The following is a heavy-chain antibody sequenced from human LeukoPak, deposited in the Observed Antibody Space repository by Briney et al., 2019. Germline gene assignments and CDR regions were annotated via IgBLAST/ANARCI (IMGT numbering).Heavy chain of an antibody. CDR1: GFTFSRHS. CDR3: ARGDSNYGGGLDY. D-gene: IGHD4-11*01. CDR2: ISSSSSYI. Sequence: GGSLRLSCAASGFTFSRHSMNWVRQAPGKGLERVSSISSSSSYIYYADSVKGRVTISRDNTRNSMYLQMNSLRAEDTAVYYCARGDSNYGGGLDYWGQGTLVTVSS. V-gene: IGHV3-21*01. J-gene: IGHJ4*02.